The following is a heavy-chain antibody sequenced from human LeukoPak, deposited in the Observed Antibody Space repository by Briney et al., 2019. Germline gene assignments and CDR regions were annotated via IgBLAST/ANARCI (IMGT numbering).Heavy chain of an antibody. V-gene: IGHV1-46*01. CDR2: INPSGGST. Sequence: ASVKVSCKASGYTFTRYYIHWVRQAPGQGLEWMGIINPSGGSTSFTQKFQGRVTMTRDTSISTAYMELSRLRSDDTAVYYCARDVGGSHCSSTSCYAAWFDPWGQGTLVTVSS. D-gene: IGHD2-2*01. CDR1: GYTFTRYY. CDR3: ARDVGGSHCSSTSCYAAWFDP. J-gene: IGHJ5*02.